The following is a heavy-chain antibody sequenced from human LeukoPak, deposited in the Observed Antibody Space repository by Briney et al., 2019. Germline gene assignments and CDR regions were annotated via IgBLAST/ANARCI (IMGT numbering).Heavy chain of an antibody. CDR2: IYHSGST. Sequence: QTLSLTCSVLGGSISSGGYYWSWIRQPPGKGLEWLIYIYHSGSTSCNPSLKSRVTISVDRSQNQFSLKLSSVTAADTAVYYCARDAPGTTVTGSWYFDLWGRGTLVTVSS. V-gene: IGHV4-31*03. J-gene: IGHJ2*01. D-gene: IGHD4-17*01. CDR1: GGSISSGGYY. CDR3: ARDAPGTTVTGSWYFDL.